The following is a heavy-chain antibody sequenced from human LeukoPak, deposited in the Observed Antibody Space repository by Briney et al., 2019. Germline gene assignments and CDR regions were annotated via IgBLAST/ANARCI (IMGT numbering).Heavy chain of an antibody. Sequence: GGSLRLSCAASGFTFSSYAMSGVRQAPGKGLEWVSAISGSGGSTYYADSVKGRFTISRDNSKNTLYLQMNSLRAEDTAVYYCAKDGLVIAVADSAFDIWGQGTMVTVSS. D-gene: IGHD6-19*01. CDR1: GFTFSSYA. CDR3: AKDGLVIAVADSAFDI. CDR2: ISGSGGST. J-gene: IGHJ3*02. V-gene: IGHV3-23*01.